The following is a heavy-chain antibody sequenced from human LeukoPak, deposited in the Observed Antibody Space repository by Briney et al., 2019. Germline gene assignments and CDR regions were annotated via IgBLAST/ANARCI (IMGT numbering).Heavy chain of an antibody. D-gene: IGHD3-10*01. CDR3: ARLATGFDY. CDR2: IYYTGST. J-gene: IGHJ4*02. Sequence: TSETLSLTCSVSGGSINSYYWSWIRQPPGKGLEWIGYIYYTGSTNYSPSLKSRVTISVDTSKNQFSLKVTSVTAADTAVYYCARLATGFDYWGQGTLVTVSS. CDR1: GGSINSYY. V-gene: IGHV4-59*08.